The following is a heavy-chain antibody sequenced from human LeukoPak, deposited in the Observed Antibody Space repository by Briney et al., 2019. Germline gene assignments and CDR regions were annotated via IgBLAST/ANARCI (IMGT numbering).Heavy chain of an antibody. V-gene: IGHV4-31*03. Sequence: SETLSLTCTVSGGSISSGAYYWSWIRQHPGKGLEWIGYVYYSGSTYYNPSLKSRVSISVDTSKNQFSLKLSSVTAADTAVYYCATESYGSGTFTDYWGQGTLVTVSS. CDR3: ATESYGSGTFTDY. CDR2: VYYSGST. CDR1: GGSISSGAYY. J-gene: IGHJ4*02. D-gene: IGHD3-10*01.